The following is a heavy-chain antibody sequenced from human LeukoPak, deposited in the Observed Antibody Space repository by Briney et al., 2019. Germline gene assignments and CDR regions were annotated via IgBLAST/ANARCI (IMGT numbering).Heavy chain of an antibody. D-gene: IGHD3-10*01. J-gene: IGHJ6*03. V-gene: IGHV3-74*01. Sequence: GGSLRLSCAASGFTFNRYWMHWVRQVPGKGLVWVSRINSDGTRTNYVDSAKGRFTISRDNAKNSLFLQMNSLRAEDTAVYYCAKDSYYGSGYMDVWGKGTTVTVSS. CDR2: INSDGTRT. CDR3: AKDSYYGSGYMDV. CDR1: GFTFNRYW.